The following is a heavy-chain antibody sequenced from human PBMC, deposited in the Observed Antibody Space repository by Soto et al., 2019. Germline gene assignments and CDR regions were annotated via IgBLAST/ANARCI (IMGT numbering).Heavy chain of an antibody. Sequence: ASVKVSCKASGYTFTSYDINWVRQAPGQGLEWMGWMNPNSGNTGYAQKFQGRVTMTRNTSISTAYMEMSSLRSEDTAVYYCAGEAPGTTAHFDHWGQGTLVTVSS. V-gene: IGHV1-8*01. J-gene: IGHJ5*02. CDR1: GYTFTSYD. CDR2: MNPNSGNT. CDR3: AGEAPGTTAHFDH. D-gene: IGHD1-1*01.